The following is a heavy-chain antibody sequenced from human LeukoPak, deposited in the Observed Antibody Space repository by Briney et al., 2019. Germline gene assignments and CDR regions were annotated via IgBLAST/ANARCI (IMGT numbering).Heavy chain of an antibody. D-gene: IGHD6-19*01. J-gene: IGHJ4*02. CDR1: GGSISSGGYS. V-gene: IGHV4-30-4*07. CDR2: IYYSGST. CDR3: ARAGSSGWYEPFDY. Sequence: SETLSLTCAVSGGSISSGGYSWSWIRQPPGKGLEWIGYIYYSGSTYYNPSLKSRVTISVDTSKNQFSLKLSSVTAADTAVYYCARAGSSGWYEPFDYWGQGTLVTVSS.